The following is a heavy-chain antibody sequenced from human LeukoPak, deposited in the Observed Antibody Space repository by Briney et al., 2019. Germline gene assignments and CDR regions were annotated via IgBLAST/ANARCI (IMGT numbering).Heavy chain of an antibody. CDR2: ISYDGSNN. J-gene: IGHJ4*02. Sequence: GGSLRLSCAASRFTFSSYGMHWVRQAPGKGLEWVAVISYDGSNNYYAESVKGRFTISRDNSKNTLYLQMNSLRGEDTAVYYCAKGRWLQLLGYWGQGTLVTVSS. CDR3: AKGRWLQLLGY. CDR1: RFTFSSYG. D-gene: IGHD5-24*01. V-gene: IGHV3-30*18.